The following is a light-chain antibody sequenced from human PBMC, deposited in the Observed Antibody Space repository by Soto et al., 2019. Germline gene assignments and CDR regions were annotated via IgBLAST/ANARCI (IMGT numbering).Light chain of an antibody. J-gene: IGKJ4*01. CDR1: QDLSKY. Sequence: DMQMTQSPSSLSASVGDRVTITCPASQDLSKYLNWYQQKPGKAPKLLIFDASSVAIGVPSRFSGSGSGTDFTVTIRSLPPEDVATSYCQHYADRPLSFGGGTKVEIK. CDR3: QHYADRPLS. V-gene: IGKV1-33*01. CDR2: DAS.